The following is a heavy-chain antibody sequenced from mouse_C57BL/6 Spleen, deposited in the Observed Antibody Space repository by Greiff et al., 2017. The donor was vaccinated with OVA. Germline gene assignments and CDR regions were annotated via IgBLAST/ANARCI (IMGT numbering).Heavy chain of an antibody. CDR2: IYPGSGNT. CDR1: GYTFTDYY. V-gene: IGHV1-76*01. Sequence: VQRVESGAELVRPGASVKLSCKASGYTFTDYYINWVKQRPGQGLEWIARIYPGSGNTYYNEKFKGKATLTAEKSSSTAYMQLSSLTSEDSAVYFCARTLTYYFDYWGQGTTLTVSS. J-gene: IGHJ2*01. CDR3: ARTLTYYFDY.